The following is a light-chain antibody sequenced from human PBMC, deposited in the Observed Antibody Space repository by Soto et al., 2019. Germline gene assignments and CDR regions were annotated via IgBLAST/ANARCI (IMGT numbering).Light chain of an antibody. CDR3: QQANSFPYT. CDR2: PAS. V-gene: IGKV1D-12*01. CDR1: QDINSW. J-gene: IGKJ2*01. Sequence: DIQMTQSPSSVSASVGDRVTITCRASQDINSWLAWYQQKPGEAPILLISPASSLQSGVPSRFSGSGSGTDFALTITSLQPEDFATYYCQQANSFPYTFGQGTKLEIK.